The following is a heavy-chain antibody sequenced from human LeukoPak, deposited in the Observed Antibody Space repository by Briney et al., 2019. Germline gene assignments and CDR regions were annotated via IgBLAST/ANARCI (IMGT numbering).Heavy chain of an antibody. Sequence: PGGSLRLSCAASGFTFSSYAMNWVRQAPGKGLEWVSYISSSGSTIYYADSVKGRFTISRDNAKNSLYLQMNSLRAEDTAVYYCARDLASPTSNSDYWGQGTLVTVSS. D-gene: IGHD1-1*01. CDR1: GFTFSSYA. CDR2: ISSSGSTI. V-gene: IGHV3-48*03. CDR3: ARDLASPTSNSDY. J-gene: IGHJ4*02.